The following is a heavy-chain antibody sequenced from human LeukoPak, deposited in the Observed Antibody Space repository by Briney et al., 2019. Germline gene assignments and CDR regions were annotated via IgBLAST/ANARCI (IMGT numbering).Heavy chain of an antibody. Sequence: GASVKVSCKASGYIFDLYALIWVRQAPGQGLELMGWINTNTGNPTYAQGFTGRFVFSLDTSVSTAYLQISSLKAEDTAVYYCARDYTLTLGTTTYFQHWGQGTLVTVSS. D-gene: IGHD1-7*01. CDR2: INTNTGNP. V-gene: IGHV7-4-1*02. CDR1: GYIFDLYA. J-gene: IGHJ1*01. CDR3: ARDYTLTLGTTTYFQH.